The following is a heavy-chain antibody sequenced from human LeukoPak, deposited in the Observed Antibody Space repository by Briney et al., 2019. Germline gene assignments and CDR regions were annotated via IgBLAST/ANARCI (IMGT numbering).Heavy chain of an antibody. CDR3: AKSLQGSSGWYDY. Sequence: GGSLRLSCVASGFTFSSYSMNWVRQAPGKGLEWVSTISGSGGSPYYADSVKGRFTISRDNSKNTLYLQMNSLRAEDTAVYYCAKSLQGSSGWYDYWGQGTLVTVSS. CDR1: GFTFSSYS. J-gene: IGHJ4*02. D-gene: IGHD6-19*01. CDR2: ISGSGGSP. V-gene: IGHV3-23*01.